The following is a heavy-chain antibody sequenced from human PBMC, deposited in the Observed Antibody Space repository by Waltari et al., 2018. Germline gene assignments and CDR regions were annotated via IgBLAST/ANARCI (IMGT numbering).Heavy chain of an antibody. CDR1: GFNFHDYA. CDR2: ISWNSNNI. Sequence: EVQLVESGGDLVQPGRSLRLSCAASGFNFHDYAMHWVRQAPGKGLEGVSSISWNSNNIVYADSVQGRFTTSRDSAKSSLYLEMNNLRPEDTALYFCAKDRVRSPGYYGMDVWGQGTTVTVSS. CDR3: AKDRVRSPGYYGMDV. J-gene: IGHJ6*02. V-gene: IGHV3-9*01.